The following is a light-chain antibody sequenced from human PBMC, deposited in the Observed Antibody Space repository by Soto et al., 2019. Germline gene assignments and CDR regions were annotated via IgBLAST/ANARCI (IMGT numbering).Light chain of an antibody. CDR2: GAS. CDR1: QSVSSN. J-gene: IGKJ4*01. CDR3: QQYNNWPLT. Sequence: EIVLTQSPATLSSFPGDRATLSCRASQSVSSNLAWYQQKPGQAPRLLIYGASTRATGIPARFSGSGSGTEFTLTISSLQSEDFAVYYCQQYNNWPLTFGGGTKVDIK. V-gene: IGKV3-15*01.